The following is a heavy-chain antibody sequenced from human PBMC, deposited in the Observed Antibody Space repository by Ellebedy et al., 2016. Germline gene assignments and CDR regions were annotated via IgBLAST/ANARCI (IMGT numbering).Heavy chain of an antibody. V-gene: IGHV4-59*01. CDR2: FYNSGSA. CDR3: ARGRRSHDQFAPFDF. CDR1: GGSINSYY. J-gene: IGHJ4*02. Sequence: SETLSLTCNVSGGSINSYYWSWIRQPPGRGLEWLGYFYNSGSANYNPSLKSRATISGDPSRNKFSLRLNSVTAADTALDYCARGRRSHDQFAPFDFWGQGILVTVSS. D-gene: IGHD2-15*01.